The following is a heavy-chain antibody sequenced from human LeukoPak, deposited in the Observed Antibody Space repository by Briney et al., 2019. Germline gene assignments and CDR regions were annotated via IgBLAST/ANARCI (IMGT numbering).Heavy chain of an antibody. J-gene: IGHJ5*02. CDR2: INHSGST. D-gene: IGHD1-14*01. V-gene: IGHV4-34*01. Sequence: SKTLSLTCAVYGGSFSGYYWSWIRQPPGKGLEWIGEINHSGSTNYNPSLKSRVTISVDPSKNQFSLKLSSVTAADTAVYYCARGPPRKNNWFDPWGQGTLVTVSS. CDR3: ARGPPRKNNWFDP. CDR1: GGSFSGYY.